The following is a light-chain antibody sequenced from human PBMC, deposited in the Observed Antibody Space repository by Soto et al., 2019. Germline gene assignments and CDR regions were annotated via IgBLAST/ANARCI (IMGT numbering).Light chain of an antibody. CDR1: QSISSY. Sequence: DIQMTQSPSSLSASVGDRVTITCRASQSISSYLNWYQQKPGKAPKLLIYAASTLQTGISSRFSGSGSGTDFTLTISSLKPEDFATYYCQQSYTTPYLFGQGTKLEIK. V-gene: IGKV1-39*01. J-gene: IGKJ2*01. CDR3: QQSYTTPYL. CDR2: AAS.